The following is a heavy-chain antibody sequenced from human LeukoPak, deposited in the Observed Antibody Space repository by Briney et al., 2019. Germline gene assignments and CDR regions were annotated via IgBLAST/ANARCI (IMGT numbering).Heavy chain of an antibody. CDR1: GYTFTSYD. J-gene: IGHJ4*02. Sequence: ASVKVSCKASGYTFTSYDINWVRQATGQGLEWMGWMNPNSGGTNYAQKFQGRVTMTRDTSISTAYMELSRLRSDDTAVYYCASEQWRNFDYWGQGTLVTVSS. D-gene: IGHD6-19*01. V-gene: IGHV1-2*02. CDR2: MNPNSGGT. CDR3: ASEQWRNFDY.